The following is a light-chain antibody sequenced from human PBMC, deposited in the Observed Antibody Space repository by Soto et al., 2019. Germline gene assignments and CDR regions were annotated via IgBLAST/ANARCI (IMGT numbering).Light chain of an antibody. CDR2: AAS. CDR3: QKYNSSPPT. J-gene: IGKJ1*01. V-gene: IGKV1-27*01. Sequence: DIQMTQSPSSLSASVGDGVSITCRASQGIGNYVAWYQQKPGKVPKLLIYAASTLQSGVPSRFSGSGSGADFTLTISSLQPEDVATYYCQKYNSSPPTFGQGTKVEIK. CDR1: QGIGNY.